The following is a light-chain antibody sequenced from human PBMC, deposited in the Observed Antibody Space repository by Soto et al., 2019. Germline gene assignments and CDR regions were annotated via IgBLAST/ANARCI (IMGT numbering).Light chain of an antibody. Sequence: QSALTQPASVSGSPGQSITISCTGTSSDVGSYNYVSWYQQYPGKAPKLMIYDVSNRPSGVSYRFSGSKSGNTASLTISGLQAEDEAEYDCQSYDSSLSGYVFGTGTKLTVL. CDR3: QSYDSSLSGYV. CDR2: DVS. CDR1: SSDVGSYNY. J-gene: IGLJ1*01. V-gene: IGLV2-14*01.